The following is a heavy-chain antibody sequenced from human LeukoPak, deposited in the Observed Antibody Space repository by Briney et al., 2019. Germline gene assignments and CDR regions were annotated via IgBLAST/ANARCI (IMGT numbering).Heavy chain of an antibody. CDR1: GFTFSDYY. Sequence: GGSLRLSCAASGFTFSDYYMSWIRQAPGKGLEWVSYISSSGSTIYYADSVKGRFTISRDNAKNSLYLQMNSLRAEDTAVYYCASVVVPAAMAYFQHWGQGTLVTVSS. CDR3: ASVVVPAAMAYFQH. V-gene: IGHV3-11*04. CDR2: ISSSGSTI. D-gene: IGHD2-2*01. J-gene: IGHJ1*01.